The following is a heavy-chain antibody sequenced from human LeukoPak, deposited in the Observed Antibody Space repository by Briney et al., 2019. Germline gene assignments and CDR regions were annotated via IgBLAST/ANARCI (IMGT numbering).Heavy chain of an antibody. CDR3: VKDLGGNYDY. CDR2: IDYDGSIT. D-gene: IGHD1-7*01. J-gene: IGHJ4*02. V-gene: IGHV3-74*01. CDR1: GFTFSSYW. Sequence: GGSLRLSCAASGFTFSSYWIHWVRQVPGKGLVWVSRIDYDGSITNYADSVKGRLTISRDNARNTLYLQMNSLRVDDTAVYYCVKDLGGNYDYWGQGTLVTVSS.